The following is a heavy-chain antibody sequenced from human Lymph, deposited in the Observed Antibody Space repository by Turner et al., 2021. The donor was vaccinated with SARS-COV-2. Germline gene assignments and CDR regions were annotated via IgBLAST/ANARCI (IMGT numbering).Heavy chain of an antibody. D-gene: IGHD3-10*01. CDR3: ARARDLQSMVRGVDPFDY. Sequence: QVQLMQSGAEVKKPGASVKVSCKASGYTFTGYYIHGVRQAPGQGLEWSGRINPNRGGTNYAQRIQGKVTMTRDTFLITAYRQLSTLMSDDTAVYYCARARDLQSMVRGVDPFDYWGQGTLVTVSS. V-gene: IGHV1-2*02. CDR1: GYTFTGYY. CDR2: INPNRGGT. J-gene: IGHJ4*02.